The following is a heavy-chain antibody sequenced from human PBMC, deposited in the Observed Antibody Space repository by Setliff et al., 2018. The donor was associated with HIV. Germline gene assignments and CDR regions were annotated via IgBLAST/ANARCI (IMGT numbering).Heavy chain of an antibody. CDR1: GGSFSDYY. CDR2: IYHSGTT. Sequence: SETLSLTCAVYGGSFSDYYWSWIRQTPGKGLEWIGSIYHSGTTYYNPSLRSRVTISVDTSKNQFSLKLSSVTAADTAVYYCARQGDGYNLYHVYYFDYWGQGTLVTVSS. CDR3: ARQGDGYNLYHVYYFDY. D-gene: IGHD5-12*01. V-gene: IGHV4-34*01. J-gene: IGHJ4*02.